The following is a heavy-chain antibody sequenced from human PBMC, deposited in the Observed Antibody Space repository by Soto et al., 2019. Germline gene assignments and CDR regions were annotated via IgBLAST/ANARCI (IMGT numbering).Heavy chain of an antibody. Sequence: QPGGSLRLSCAASGFTFSSYWMHWVRQAPGKGLVWVSRINSDGSSTSYADSVKGRFTISRDNAKNTLYLQMNSLRAEDTAVYYCARDPGYYYDSSGYYPVDWGQGTLVTVSS. CDR1: GFTFSSYW. CDR3: ARDPGYYYDSSGYYPVD. CDR2: INSDGSST. V-gene: IGHV3-74*01. J-gene: IGHJ4*02. D-gene: IGHD3-22*01.